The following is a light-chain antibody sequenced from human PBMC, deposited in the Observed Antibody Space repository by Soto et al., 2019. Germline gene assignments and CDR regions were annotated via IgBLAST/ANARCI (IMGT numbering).Light chain of an antibody. J-gene: IGKJ5*01. Sequence: EIVLTQSPATLSLSPGERATLSCRASQGVSSYLAWYQQKPGQAPRLLIYDASNRATGIPARFSGSGSGTDFTLTISSLEPEDFAVYYCQQRSNITFGQGTRLEIK. V-gene: IGKV3-11*01. CDR3: QQRSNIT. CDR2: DAS. CDR1: QGVSSY.